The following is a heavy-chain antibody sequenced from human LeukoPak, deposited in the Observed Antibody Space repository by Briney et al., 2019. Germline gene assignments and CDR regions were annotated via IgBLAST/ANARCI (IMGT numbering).Heavy chain of an antibody. Sequence: ASGKVSCKASGYTFTSYAMHWVRQAPGQRREWMGWINAGNGNTKYSQKYQGRFTITRDNAKSTVYLQMSSLRAEDTAVYYCARALAPAVFTLFDYWGQGALVTVSS. CDR3: ARALAPAVFTLFDY. CDR2: INAGNGNT. J-gene: IGHJ4*02. D-gene: IGHD1-14*01. V-gene: IGHV1-3*01. CDR1: GYTFTSYA.